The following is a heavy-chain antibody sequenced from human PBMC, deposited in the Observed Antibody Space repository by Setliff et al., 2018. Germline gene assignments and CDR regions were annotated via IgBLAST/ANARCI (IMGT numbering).Heavy chain of an antibody. CDR2: IFHDGRDI. J-gene: IGHJ4*01. V-gene: IGHV3-30*03. CDR3: AGVHWTTNWFLHY. Sequence: PGGSLRLSCAASGFTVSSFSMHWVRQAPVKGLDWVAIIFHDGRDIYYGDSVQGRFAISRDNSKNTLYLQMNSLRSDDTAVYYCAGVHWTTNWFLHYWGQGTLVTVSS. CDR1: GFTVSSFS. D-gene: IGHD7-27*01.